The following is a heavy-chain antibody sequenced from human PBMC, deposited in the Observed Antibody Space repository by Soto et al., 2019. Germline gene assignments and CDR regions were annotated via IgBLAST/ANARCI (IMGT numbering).Heavy chain of an antibody. D-gene: IGHD3-3*01. CDR2: IKSKTDGGTT. V-gene: IGHV3-15*07. CDR1: GFTFSNAW. J-gene: IGHJ4*02. CDR3: TTGYYDFWSGYYRPFDY. Sequence: GSLRLSCAASGFTFSNAWMNWVRQAPGKGLEWVGRIKSKTDGGTTDYAAPVKGRFTISRDDSKNTLYLQMNSLKTEDTAVYYCTTGYYDFWSGYYRPFDYWGQGTLVTVSS.